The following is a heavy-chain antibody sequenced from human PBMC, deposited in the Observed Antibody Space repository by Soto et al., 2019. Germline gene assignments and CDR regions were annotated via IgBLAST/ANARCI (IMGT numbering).Heavy chain of an antibody. D-gene: IGHD4-4*01. CDR1: GDSIRDGGYY. Sequence: ANLQESGPGLVKPSETLSLTCTVSGDSIRDGGYYWAGIRQRPGKGLEWMGYIYFPGKTNYNPSLGNRLTMSVDMSRRQLYLRLSSVTAADTAVYFCAKDPSPQPIPAVTPGWFDPWGQGISVTVSS. CDR2: IYFPGKT. CDR3: AKDPSPQPIPAVTPGWFDP. J-gene: IGHJ5*02. V-gene: IGHV4-31*03.